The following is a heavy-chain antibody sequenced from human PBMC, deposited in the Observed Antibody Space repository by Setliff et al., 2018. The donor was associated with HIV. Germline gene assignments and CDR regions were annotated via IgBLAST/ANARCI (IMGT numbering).Heavy chain of an antibody. CDR1: GGTFNSYA. Sequence: SVKVSCKASGGTFNSYAIRWVRQAPGQGLECMGEIIPILGIASYAQKFQGRVTFSADTSTSTAYMELSGLRSEDTAVYYCARDAGIPMVRGRWPLDYWGQGTLVTVSS. CDR3: ARDAGIPMVRGRWPLDY. CDR2: IIPILGIA. V-gene: IGHV1-69*10. J-gene: IGHJ4*02. D-gene: IGHD3-10*01.